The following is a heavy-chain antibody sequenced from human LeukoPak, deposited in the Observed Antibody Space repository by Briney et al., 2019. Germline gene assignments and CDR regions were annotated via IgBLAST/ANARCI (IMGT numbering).Heavy chain of an antibody. CDR3: ARTLYIAAAPGGFDY. Sequence: ASVKVSCKASGYTFTDNYMHWVRQAPGQGLEWMGWINPNSGGTNYAQKFQGRVTMTRDTSTGTAYMELSRLRSDDTAVYYCARTLYIAAAPGGFDYWGQGTLVAVSS. D-gene: IGHD6-13*01. V-gene: IGHV1-2*02. J-gene: IGHJ4*02. CDR2: INPNSGGT. CDR1: GYTFTDNY.